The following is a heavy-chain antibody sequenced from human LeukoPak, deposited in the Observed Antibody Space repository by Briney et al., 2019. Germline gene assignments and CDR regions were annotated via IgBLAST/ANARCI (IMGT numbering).Heavy chain of an antibody. CDR1: GFTFSRNA. D-gene: IGHD2-8*02. Sequence: PGGSLRLSCAASGFTFSRNAMHWVRQTPGKGLERVAVVSYDGNTKYYADSVKGRSTISRDNSENTIYLQVSSLRADDTALYYCARDFLPGAPDFFDYWGQGTLVTVSS. CDR3: ARDFLPGAPDFFDY. V-gene: IGHV3-30-3*01. J-gene: IGHJ4*02. CDR2: VSYDGNTK.